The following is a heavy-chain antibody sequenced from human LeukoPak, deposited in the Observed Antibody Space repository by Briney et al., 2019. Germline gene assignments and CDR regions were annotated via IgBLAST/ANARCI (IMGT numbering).Heavy chain of an antibody. CDR2: IIPILGIA. Sequence: SVKVSCKASGGTFSSHTISWVRQAPGQGLEWMGRIIPILGIANYAQKFQGRVTITADKSTSTAYMELSSLRSEDTAVYYCARDSGYCSGGSCPGTGFDPWGQGTLVTVSS. D-gene: IGHD2-15*01. V-gene: IGHV1-69*04. CDR3: ARDSGYCSGGSCPGTGFDP. J-gene: IGHJ5*02. CDR1: GGTFSSHT.